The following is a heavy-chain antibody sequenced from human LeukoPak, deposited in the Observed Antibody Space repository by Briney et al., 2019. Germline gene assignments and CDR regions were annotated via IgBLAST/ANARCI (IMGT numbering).Heavy chain of an antibody. CDR2: IYSGGST. CDR3: AKDALYSGSYFAFDI. Sequence: GGSLRLSCAASGFTVSSYYMSWVRQVPGKGLEWLSVIYSGGSTYYADSVKGRFTVSRDNSKNTLYLQMNSLRAEDTAVYYCAKDALYSGSYFAFDIWGQGTMVTVSS. D-gene: IGHD1-26*01. J-gene: IGHJ3*02. CDR1: GFTVSSYY. V-gene: IGHV3-66*01.